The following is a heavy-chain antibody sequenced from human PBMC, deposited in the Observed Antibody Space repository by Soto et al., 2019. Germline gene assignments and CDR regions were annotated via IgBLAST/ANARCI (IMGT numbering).Heavy chain of an antibody. J-gene: IGHJ4*02. CDR2: INSDGSST. Sequence: GGSLRLSCAASGFTFSTYWMHWVRQGPEKGLAWVSRINSDGSSTSYADSVKGRFTISRDNAKNTLYLQMNSLRAEDTAVYYCARGYSSGLGYWGQGTVVTVSS. CDR3: ARGYSSGLGY. V-gene: IGHV3-74*01. D-gene: IGHD6-19*01. CDR1: GFTFSTYW.